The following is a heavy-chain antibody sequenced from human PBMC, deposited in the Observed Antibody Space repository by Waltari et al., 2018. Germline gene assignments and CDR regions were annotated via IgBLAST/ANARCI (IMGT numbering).Heavy chain of an antibody. D-gene: IGHD4-17*01. Sequence: QVQLVQSGAEVKKPGASVKVSCKVSGYTLTELSMHWVRQAPGKGLEWMGGFDPEDGETIYAQKFQGIVTMTEDTSTDTAYMELSSLRSEDTAVYYCATDLGYGDYGEGYYYGMDVWGQGTTVTVSS. V-gene: IGHV1-24*01. CDR3: ATDLGYGDYGEGYYYGMDV. CDR2: FDPEDGET. J-gene: IGHJ6*02. CDR1: GYTLTELS.